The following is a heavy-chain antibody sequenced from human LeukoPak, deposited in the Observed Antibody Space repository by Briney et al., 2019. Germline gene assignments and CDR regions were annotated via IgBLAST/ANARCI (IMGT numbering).Heavy chain of an antibody. CDR1: GFTLDDSG. CDR3: ARDIDRTGHCSSTSCYFFDY. V-gene: IGHV3-20*04. J-gene: IGHJ4*02. CDR2: INWNGGST. Sequence: GGSLRLSCAASGFTLDDSGMSWVRQAPGKGLEWVSGINWNGGSTGYADSVKGRFTISRDNAKNSLYLQMNSLRAEDTALYYCARDIDRTGHCSSTSCYFFDYWGQGTLVTVSS. D-gene: IGHD2-2*01.